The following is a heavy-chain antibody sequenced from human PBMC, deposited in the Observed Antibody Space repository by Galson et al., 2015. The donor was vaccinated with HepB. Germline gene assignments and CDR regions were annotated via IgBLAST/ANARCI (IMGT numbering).Heavy chain of an antibody. CDR3: ARESSVFWSAYMKYYYYMDV. V-gene: IGHV3-7*03. CDR1: GFTFSSYW. D-gene: IGHD3-3*01. J-gene: IGHJ6*03. Sequence: SLRLSCAASGFTFSSYWMSWVRQAPGKGLEWVANIKQDGSEKYFVDSVKGRFTISRDNAKNSLDLQMNSLRAEDTAVYYCARESSVFWSAYMKYYYYMDVWGKGTTVTVSS. CDR2: IKQDGSEK.